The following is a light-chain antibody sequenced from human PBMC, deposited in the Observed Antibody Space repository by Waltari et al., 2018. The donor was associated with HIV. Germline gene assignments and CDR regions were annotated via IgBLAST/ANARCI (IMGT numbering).Light chain of an antibody. J-gene: IGKJ2*01. CDR1: QDITNS. CDR3: LQHDDFPYT. Sequence: DIQMPQSPSSVSASVGDRVTITCQATQDITNSLNWYQQKPGKAPKLLIYHASSLETGVPSRFSGGGSGTDFTFTISDLQPEDTATYFCLQHDDFPYTFGQGTKLQIK. CDR2: HAS. V-gene: IGKV1-33*01.